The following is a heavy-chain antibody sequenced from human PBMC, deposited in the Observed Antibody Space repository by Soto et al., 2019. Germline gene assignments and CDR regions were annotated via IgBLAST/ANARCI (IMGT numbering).Heavy chain of an antibody. V-gene: IGHV3-33*01. CDR1: GFTFSSYG. J-gene: IGHJ6*02. CDR3: ARSPPPDTYYYYGMDV. CDR2: IWYDGSNK. Sequence: QVQLVESGGGVVQPGRSLRLSCAASGFTFSSYGMHWVRQAPGKGLEWVAVIWYDGSNKYYADSVKGRFTISRDNSKNTLYLQMNSLRAEDTAVYYCARSPPPDTYYYYGMDVWGQGTTVTVSS.